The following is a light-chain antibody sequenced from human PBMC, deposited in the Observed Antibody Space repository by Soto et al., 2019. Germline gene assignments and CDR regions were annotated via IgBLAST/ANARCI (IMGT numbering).Light chain of an antibody. V-gene: IGKV1-5*03. CDR1: QTISSW. J-gene: IGKJ5*01. Sequence: DIQMTQSPSTLSASVRDRVTITCRASQTISSWLAWFQQRPGRAPKFLIYKASSLKNGVPLRFSGSGSGTQFTLTNSSLQPDDFATYYCQQLNSYPPITFGQGTRLEIK. CDR2: KAS. CDR3: QQLNSYPPIT.